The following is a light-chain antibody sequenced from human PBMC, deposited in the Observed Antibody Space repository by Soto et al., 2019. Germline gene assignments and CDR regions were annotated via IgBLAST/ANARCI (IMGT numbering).Light chain of an antibody. J-gene: IGKJ5*01. CDR1: QSISSSY. Sequence: SVLTQSPGALSLSTGQRPTLSSSSSQSISSSYLAWYQQKPGQPTRILIYDEYFRATGIPERFSGSGYGTDFTLSTRSLEPEDFPVYYRQLSQQRSGWTPIAFGQGTRLEI. CDR2: DEY. CDR3: QLSQQRSGWTPIA. V-gene: IGKV3D-20*02.